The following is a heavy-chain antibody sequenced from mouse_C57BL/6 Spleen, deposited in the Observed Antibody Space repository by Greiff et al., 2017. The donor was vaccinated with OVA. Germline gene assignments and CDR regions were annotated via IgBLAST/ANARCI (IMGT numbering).Heavy chain of an antibody. CDR3: ATYYGSSRGAMDY. J-gene: IGHJ4*01. CDR2: IWSGGST. D-gene: IGHD1-1*01. Sequence: QVHVKQSGPGLVQPSQSLSITCTVSGFSLTSYGVHWVRQSPGKGLEWLGVIWSGGSTDYNAAFISRLSISKDNSKSQVFFKMNSLQADDTAIYYCATYYGSSRGAMDYWGQGTSVTVSS. CDR1: GFSLTSYG. V-gene: IGHV2-2*01.